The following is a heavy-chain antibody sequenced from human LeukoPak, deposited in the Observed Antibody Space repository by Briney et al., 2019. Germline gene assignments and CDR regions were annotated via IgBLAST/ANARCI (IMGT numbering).Heavy chain of an antibody. J-gene: IGHJ4*02. CDR3: AKGGHDFNPFYW. CDR1: GSIFSTYA. CDR2: IKGGGGDP. Sequence: PGGSLRLSCAASGSIFSTYAMGWVRQAPGKGLEWVSSIKGGGGDPFYADSVKGRFTISRDNSKNTLFLQLSSLRAEDSAVYYCAKGGHDFNPFYWWGQGTLVTVSS. V-gene: IGHV3-23*01. D-gene: IGHD2-21*02.